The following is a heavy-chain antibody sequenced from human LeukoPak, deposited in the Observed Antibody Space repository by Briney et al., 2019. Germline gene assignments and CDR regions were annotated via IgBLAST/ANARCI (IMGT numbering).Heavy chain of an antibody. D-gene: IGHD5-18*01. V-gene: IGHV4-59*11. CDR1: GGSLNGQY. Sequence: SETLSLTCTVSGGSLNGQYWSWIRQPPGKGLEWIGYIYYRGSTSYNPSLKSRVTISVDTSKNQFSLRLNSVTAADTAVYYCARDIISEYSKSHSHFDPWGQGTLVTVSS. J-gene: IGHJ5*02. CDR2: IYYRGST. CDR3: ARDIISEYSKSHSHFDP.